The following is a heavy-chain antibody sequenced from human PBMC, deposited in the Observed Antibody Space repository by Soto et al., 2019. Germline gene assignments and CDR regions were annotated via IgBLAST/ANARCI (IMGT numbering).Heavy chain of an antibody. D-gene: IGHD3-3*01. Sequence: GGSLRLSCAASGFTFSSYSMNWVRQAPGKGLEWVSYISSSSSTIYYADSVKGRFTISRDNAKNSLYLQMNSLRAEDTAVYYCARGGILEWLLELDYWGQGTLVTVSS. V-gene: IGHV3-48*01. CDR1: GFTFSSYS. CDR3: ARGGILEWLLELDY. CDR2: ISSSSSTI. J-gene: IGHJ4*02.